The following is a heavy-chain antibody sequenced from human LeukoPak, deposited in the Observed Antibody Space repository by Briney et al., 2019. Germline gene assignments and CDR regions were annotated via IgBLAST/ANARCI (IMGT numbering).Heavy chain of an antibody. D-gene: IGHD2-15*01. V-gene: IGHV4-39*07. CDR2: IYYSGST. J-gene: IGHJ4*02. CDR1: GGSISSSSYY. Sequence: SETLSLTCTVSGGSISSSSYYWGWIRQPPGKGLEWIGCIYYSGSTYYNPSLKSRVTISVDTSKNQFSLKLSSVTAADTAVYYCARLGGTFDYWGQGTLVTVSS. CDR3: ARLGGTFDY.